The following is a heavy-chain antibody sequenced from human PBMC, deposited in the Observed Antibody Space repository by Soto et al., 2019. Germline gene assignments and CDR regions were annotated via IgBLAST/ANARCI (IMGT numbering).Heavy chain of an antibody. V-gene: IGHV4-34*01. CDR2: INHSGST. Sequence: QVQLQQWGAGLLKPSETLSLTCAVYGGSFSGYYWSWIRQPPGKGLEWIGEINHSGSTNYNPSLKSRVTISVDTSKNQFSLKLSSVTAADTAVYYCAREDIVVVPYGMDVWGQGTTVTVSS. CDR3: AREDIVVVPYGMDV. J-gene: IGHJ6*02. CDR1: GGSFSGYY. D-gene: IGHD2-2*01.